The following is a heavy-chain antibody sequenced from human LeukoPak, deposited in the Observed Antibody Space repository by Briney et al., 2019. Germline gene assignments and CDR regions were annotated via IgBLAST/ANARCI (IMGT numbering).Heavy chain of an antibody. CDR3: ATGIAAADSFDY. CDR2: IYHSGST. V-gene: IGHV4-4*02. Sequence: SETLSLTCAVSGGSISSSNWWSWVRQPPGKGLESIGEIYHSGSTNYNPSLKSRVTISVDKSKNQFSLKLSSVTAADTAVYYCATGIAAADSFDYWGQGTLVTVSS. J-gene: IGHJ4*02. CDR1: GGSISSSNW. D-gene: IGHD6-13*01.